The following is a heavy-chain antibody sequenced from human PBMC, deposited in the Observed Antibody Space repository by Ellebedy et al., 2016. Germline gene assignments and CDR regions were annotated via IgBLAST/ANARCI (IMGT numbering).Heavy chain of an antibody. D-gene: IGHD6-13*01. V-gene: IGHV4-34*01. CDR2: INPAGSG. CDR1: GGSLSGYY. J-gene: IGHJ4*02. Sequence: SETLSLXCGVSGGSLSGYYWTWIRQPPGQGLEWVGEINPAGSGKYNPSLKSRVTISVDTSKNQFSLKLSSVTAADTAVYYCARGFGIGTTGTTWGYWGQGTLVIVSS. CDR3: ARGFGIGTTGTTWGY.